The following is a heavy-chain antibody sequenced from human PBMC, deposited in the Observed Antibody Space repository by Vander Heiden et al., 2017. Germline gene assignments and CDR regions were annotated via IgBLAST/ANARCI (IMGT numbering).Heavy chain of an antibody. D-gene: IGHD3-10*01. CDR2: ISSSSSYI. Sequence: EVQLVESGGGLVKPGGSLRRPCAASGFTFTSYGMNWGRQATGKGLEWVSSISSSSSYIYYADSVKGRFTISRDNAKNSLYLQMNSLRAEDTAVYYCARDGLLWFGELGAFDIWGQGTMVTVSS. J-gene: IGHJ3*02. CDR1: GFTFTSYG. V-gene: IGHV3-21*01. CDR3: ARDGLLWFGELGAFDI.